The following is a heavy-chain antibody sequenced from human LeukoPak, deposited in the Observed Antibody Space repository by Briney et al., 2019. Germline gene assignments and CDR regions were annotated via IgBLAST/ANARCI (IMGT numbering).Heavy chain of an antibody. V-gene: IGHV3-30*02. CDR2: IRYDGSNK. D-gene: IGHD4-23*01. J-gene: IGHJ4*02. CDR3: ARGGGYGGNSAYFDY. Sequence: TGGSLRLSCAASGFTFSSYGMHWVRQAPGKGLEWVAFIRYDGSNKYYADSVKGRFTISRDNAKNSLYLQMNSLRVEDTAVYYCARGGGYGGNSAYFDYWGQGTLVTVSS. CDR1: GFTFSSYG.